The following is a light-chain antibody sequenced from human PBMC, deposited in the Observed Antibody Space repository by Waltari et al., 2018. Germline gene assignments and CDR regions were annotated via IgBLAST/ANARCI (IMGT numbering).Light chain of an antibody. V-gene: IGLV2-23*02. J-gene: IGLJ3*02. CDR1: SSDVGSYNL. CDR2: EVS. CDR3: CSYAGSSTWV. Sequence: QSALTQPASVSGSPGQSITISCTGTSSDVGSYNLVSWYQQHPGKAPKLMMYEVSKPPSGVSNRFSGSKSGNTASLTIAGLQAEDEADYYGCSYAGSSTWVFGGGTKLTVL.